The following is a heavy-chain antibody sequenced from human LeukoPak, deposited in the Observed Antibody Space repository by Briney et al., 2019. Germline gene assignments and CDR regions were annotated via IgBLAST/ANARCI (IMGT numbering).Heavy chain of an antibody. CDR3: AKDLEGVRYFDWLFPNDAFDI. CDR2: ISSSSSYI. V-gene: IGHV3-21*01. J-gene: IGHJ3*02. CDR1: GFSFSSYS. Sequence: PGGSLRLSCAASGFSFSSYSMNWVRQAPGKGLEWVSSISSSSSYIYYADSVKGRFTISRDNAKNSLYLQMNSLRAEDTAVYYCAKDLEGVRYFDWLFPNDAFDIWGQGTMVTASS. D-gene: IGHD3-9*01.